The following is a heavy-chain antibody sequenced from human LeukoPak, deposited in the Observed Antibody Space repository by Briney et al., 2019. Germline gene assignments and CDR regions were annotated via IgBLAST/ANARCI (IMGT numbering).Heavy chain of an antibody. Sequence: GRSLRLSCAASGFTFSSYALHWVRQAPGKGLEWVAVISYDGSNKYYADSVKGRFTISRDNSKNTLYLQMNSLRAEDTAVYYCARDGGLYSSSWWDAFDIWGQGTMVTVSS. D-gene: IGHD6-13*01. CDR3: ARDGGLYSSSWWDAFDI. J-gene: IGHJ3*02. V-gene: IGHV3-30-3*01. CDR2: ISYDGSNK. CDR1: GFTFSSYA.